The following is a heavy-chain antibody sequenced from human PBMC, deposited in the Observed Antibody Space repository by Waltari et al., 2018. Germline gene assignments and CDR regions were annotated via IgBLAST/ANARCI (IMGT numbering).Heavy chain of an antibody. CDR1: GFSLSHVA. V-gene: IGHV3-30*18. CDR2: ISYDGSHK. D-gene: IGHD3-10*01. CDR3: AKAGITLVRDYFDY. Sequence: QVHLVESGGGVVKPGGSLRFSGEVSGFSLSHVALHWVRQVPGKGLEWVALISYDGSHKFYAESVGGRFTISRDNSKNTVYLQMNDLRAEDTAVFYCAKAGITLVRDYFDYWGLGTLVTVSS. J-gene: IGHJ4*02.